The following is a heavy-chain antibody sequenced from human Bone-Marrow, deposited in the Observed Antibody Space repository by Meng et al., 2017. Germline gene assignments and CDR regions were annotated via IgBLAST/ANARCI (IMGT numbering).Heavy chain of an antibody. CDR2: IYYSGST. J-gene: IGHJ3*02. CDR3: ARVLRGTGTSLDAFDI. V-gene: IGHV4-59*12. CDR1: GGSISSYY. D-gene: IGHD1-1*01. Sequence: SETLSLTCTVSGGSISSYYWSWIRQPPGKGLEWIGYIYYSGSTNYNPSLKSRVTMSVDTSKNQFSLKLSSVTAADTAVYYCARVLRGTGTSLDAFDIWGQGTMVTVSS.